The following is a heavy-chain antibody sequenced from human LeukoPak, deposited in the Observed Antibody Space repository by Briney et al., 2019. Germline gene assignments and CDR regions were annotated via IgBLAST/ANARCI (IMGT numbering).Heavy chain of an antibody. CDR2: MRGDGGDI. D-gene: IGHD4-17*01. V-gene: IGHV3-23*01. J-gene: IGHJ3*01. CDR3: ANDPNGDYIGAFDF. CDR1: GFIFSRYG. Sequence: GGSLRLSCTGSGFIFSRYGMVWVRQAPGKGLEWVSAMRGDGGDIRYTDSVKGRFTISRDNSKNTLYLQMNSLRAEDTAVYYCANDPNGDYIGAFDFWGQGTMVTVSS.